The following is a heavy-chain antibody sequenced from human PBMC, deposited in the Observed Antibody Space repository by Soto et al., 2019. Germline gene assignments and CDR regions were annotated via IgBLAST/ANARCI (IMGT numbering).Heavy chain of an antibody. V-gene: IGHV4-59*08. CDR3: ARHYGDSY. D-gene: IGHD4-17*01. CDR2: ISSTGNT. J-gene: IGHJ4*02. Sequence: PSETLSLTCTVSGGSFSPNYWAWIRQPPGKGLEWIGCISSTGNTNYNPSLKSRVTISVDTPKNQFSLNLSSVTAADTAVYHCARHYGDSYWGQGILVTVSS. CDR1: GGSFSPNY.